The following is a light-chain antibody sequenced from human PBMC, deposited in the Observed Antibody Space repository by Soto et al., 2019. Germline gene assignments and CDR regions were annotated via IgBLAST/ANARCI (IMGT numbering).Light chain of an antibody. J-gene: IGKJ5*01. CDR2: AAS. V-gene: IGKV1-33*01. CDR1: QDISHL. Sequence: DIQMTPSPSSLSASVGDRVTITCQASQDISHLLNWYQQKPGKAPKLLIYAASNLQTGVPSRFRGSGSGTDFTFTITSLQPEDIGTYYCQQYDDLPTFGQGTRLEIK. CDR3: QQYDDLPT.